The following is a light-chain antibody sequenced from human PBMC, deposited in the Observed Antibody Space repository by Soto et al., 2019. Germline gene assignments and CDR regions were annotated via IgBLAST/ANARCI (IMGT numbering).Light chain of an antibody. CDR2: KAS. Sequence: DIQMTQSPSTLSGSVGDRVTITCRASQTISSWLAWYQQKPGKAPKLLIYKASNLKSGVPSRFSGSGSGTEFTLTISSLQPDDFATYYCQHYNSYSGAFGQGTKVELK. CDR1: QTISSW. CDR3: QHYNSYSGA. V-gene: IGKV1-5*03. J-gene: IGKJ1*01.